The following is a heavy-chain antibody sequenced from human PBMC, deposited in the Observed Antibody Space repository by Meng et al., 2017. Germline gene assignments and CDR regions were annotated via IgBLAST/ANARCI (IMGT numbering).Heavy chain of an antibody. D-gene: IGHD3-16*01. Sequence: ESLKISCTVSGYSISSGYYWGWIRQPPGKGLEWIGSIYHSGSTYYNPSLKSRVTISVDTSKNQFSLKLSSVTAADTAVYYCATTRRPLGGTIDYWGQGTLVTVSS. CDR1: GYSISSGYY. CDR3: ATTRRPLGGTIDY. J-gene: IGHJ4*02. V-gene: IGHV4-38-2*02. CDR2: IYHSGST.